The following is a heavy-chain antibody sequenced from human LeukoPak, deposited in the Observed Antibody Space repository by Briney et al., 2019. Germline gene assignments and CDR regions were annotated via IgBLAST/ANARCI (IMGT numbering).Heavy chain of an antibody. CDR1: GFTFTTYS. CDR2: TSSDSNYI. J-gene: IGHJ6*02. D-gene: IGHD3/OR15-3a*01. V-gene: IGHV3-21*01. CDR3: ARVAFGLYVMDV. Sequence: GGSLRLSCAASGFTFTTYSMNWVRQAPGKGLEWVSSTSSDSNYIYYADSLKGRFTISRDNAKSSLYLQIISLRAEDTAVYYCARVAFGLYVMDVWGQGTTVTVSS.